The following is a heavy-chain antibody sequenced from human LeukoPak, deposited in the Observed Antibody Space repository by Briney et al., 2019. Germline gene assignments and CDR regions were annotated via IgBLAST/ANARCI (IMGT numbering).Heavy chain of an antibody. CDR2: INPNSGGT. CDR1: GYTFTGYY. CDR3: ARGAVVVAATSYYYYYMDV. Sequence: ASVKVSCKASGYTFTGYYMHWVRQAPGQGLEWMGWINPNSGGTNYAQEFQGRVTMTRDTSISTAYMELSRLRSEDTAVYYCARGAVVVAATSYYYYYMDVWGKGTTVTVSS. D-gene: IGHD2-15*01. V-gene: IGHV1-2*02. J-gene: IGHJ6*03.